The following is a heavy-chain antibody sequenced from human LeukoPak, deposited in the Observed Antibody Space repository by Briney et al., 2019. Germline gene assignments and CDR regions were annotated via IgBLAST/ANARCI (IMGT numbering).Heavy chain of an antibody. Sequence: SETLSLTCTVSGGSISSSSYYWGWIRQPPGKGLEWIGSIYYSGSTYYNPSLKSRVTISVDTSKNQFSLKLSSVTAADTAVYYCAREPPSIAARNFDYWGQGTLVTVSS. V-gene: IGHV4-39*02. CDR2: IYYSGST. J-gene: IGHJ4*02. CDR3: AREPPSIAARNFDY. CDR1: GGSISSSSYY. D-gene: IGHD6-6*01.